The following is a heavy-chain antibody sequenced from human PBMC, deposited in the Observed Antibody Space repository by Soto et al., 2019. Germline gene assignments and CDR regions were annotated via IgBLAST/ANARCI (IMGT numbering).Heavy chain of an antibody. Sequence: QVQLQESGPGLVKPSQTLSLTCTVSGASISSGYHYWSWIRQPPGKGLEWIGYISYSGSTYYNPSLESRVAVSVDTSKNQFSLKLSSVTAADTAVYYCARNDYDYLWGSHGGDGFDVWGQGTMVTVSS. CDR3: ARNDYDYLWGSHGGDGFDV. V-gene: IGHV4-30-4*01. CDR2: ISYSGST. CDR1: GASISSGYHY. J-gene: IGHJ3*01. D-gene: IGHD3-16*01.